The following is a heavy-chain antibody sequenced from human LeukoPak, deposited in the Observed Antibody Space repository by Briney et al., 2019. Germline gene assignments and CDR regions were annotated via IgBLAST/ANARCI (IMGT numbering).Heavy chain of an antibody. Sequence: ASVKVSCKASGYTFTSYYMHWVRQAPGQGPERMGIINPSGGSTSYAQKFQGRVTMTRDTSTSTVYMELSSLRSEDTAVYYCARDPDCSGGSCYSNNTPGFGMDVWGQGTTVTVSS. CDR3: ARDPDCSGGSCYSNNTPGFGMDV. CDR2: INPSGGST. CDR1: GYTFTSYY. J-gene: IGHJ6*02. D-gene: IGHD2-15*01. V-gene: IGHV1-46*01.